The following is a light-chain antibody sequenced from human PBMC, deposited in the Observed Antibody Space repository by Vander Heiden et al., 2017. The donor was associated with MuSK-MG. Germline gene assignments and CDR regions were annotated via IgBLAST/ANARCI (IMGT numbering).Light chain of an antibody. CDR1: QSVLYSSNNKNY. CDR3: QQDDSTLLN. V-gene: IGKV4-1*01. CDR2: WAS. Sequence: DIVLTQSPDSLAVSLGGRATINCQSSQSVLYSSNNKNYLAWYQQRPGQPPKLLIYWASTRDSGVPDRFSGSGSGTDFTLTISSLQAEDVAVYYCQQDDSTLLNFGRGTKVEIK. J-gene: IGKJ4*01.